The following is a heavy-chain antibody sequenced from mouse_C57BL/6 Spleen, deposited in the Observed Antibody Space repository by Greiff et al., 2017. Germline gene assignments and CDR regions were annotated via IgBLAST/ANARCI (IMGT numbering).Heavy chain of an antibody. J-gene: IGHJ2*01. V-gene: IGHV1-19*01. Sequence: EVQLQQSGPVLVKPGASVKMSCKASGYTFTDYYMNWVKQSHGKSLEWIGVINPYNGGTSYNQKLKGKATLTVDKSSSTAYMELNSLTSEDAAVYYCARSDYSNHFDYWGQGTTLTVSS. CDR1: GYTFTDYY. D-gene: IGHD2-5*01. CDR3: ARSDYSNHFDY. CDR2: INPYNGGT.